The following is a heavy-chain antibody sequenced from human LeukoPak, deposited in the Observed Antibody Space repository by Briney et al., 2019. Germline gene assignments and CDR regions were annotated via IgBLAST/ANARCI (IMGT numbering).Heavy chain of an antibody. CDR2: ISVHSGHT. J-gene: IGHJ5*02. CDR1: GYTFTSYG. CDR3: AREGYYYHTSNGDDH. V-gene: IGHV1-18*01. Sequence: ASVKVSCKASGYTFTSYGISWVRQAPGQGLEWMGRISVHSGHTNYVQKFQDRVTMTTDTSTSTAYVELRSLGSGDTAVYYCAREGYYYHTSNGDDHWGQGTLVTVSS. D-gene: IGHD3-22*01.